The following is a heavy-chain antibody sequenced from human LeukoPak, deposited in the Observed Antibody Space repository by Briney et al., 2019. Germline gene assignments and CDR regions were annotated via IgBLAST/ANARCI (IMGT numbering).Heavy chain of an antibody. CDR2: IYSGGST. J-gene: IGHJ3*02. D-gene: IGHD4-17*01. V-gene: IGHV3-66*01. CDR3: ARARYGDYPPRGAFDI. CDR1: GFTVSSNY. Sequence: GGSLRLSCAASGFTVSSNYMSWVRQAPGKGLEWVSVIYSGGSTYYADSVKGRFTISRDNSTNTLYLQMNSLRAEDTAVYYCARARYGDYPPRGAFDIWGQGTMVTVSS.